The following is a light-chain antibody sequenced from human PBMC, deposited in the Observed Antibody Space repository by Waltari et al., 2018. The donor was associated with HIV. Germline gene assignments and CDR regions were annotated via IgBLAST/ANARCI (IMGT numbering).Light chain of an antibody. J-gene: IGKJ2*01. CDR1: QSIASN. Sequence: EVVMTQSPATLSVSPGDRATLSCRPSQSIASNLAWYQQKPGQTPRLLIYGASTRATGIPARFSGSGFGTEFSLTISSLQSEDFAVYYCQQYNSWPPGYTFGQGTKLEIK. CDR2: GAS. CDR3: QQYNSWPPGYT. V-gene: IGKV3-15*01.